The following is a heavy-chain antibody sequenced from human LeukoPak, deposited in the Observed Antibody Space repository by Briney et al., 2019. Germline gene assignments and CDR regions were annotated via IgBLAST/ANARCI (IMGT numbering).Heavy chain of an antibody. Sequence: SETLSLTCTVSGGSINSYYWSWIRQPPGKGLEWIGYIYYSGSTNYNPSLKSRVTTSVDTSKNQFSLKLSSVTAADTAVYYCASANCSSTSCYFAAFDIWGQGTMVTVSS. CDR2: IYYSGST. CDR3: ASANCSSTSCYFAAFDI. V-gene: IGHV4-59*01. J-gene: IGHJ3*02. D-gene: IGHD2-2*01. CDR1: GGSINSYY.